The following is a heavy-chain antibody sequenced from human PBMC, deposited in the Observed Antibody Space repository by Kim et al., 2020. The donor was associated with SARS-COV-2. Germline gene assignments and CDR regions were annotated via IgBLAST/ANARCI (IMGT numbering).Heavy chain of an antibody. J-gene: IGHJ3*02. D-gene: IGHD3-3*01. V-gene: IGHV1-2*06. CDR1: GYTFTGYY. CDR2: INPNSGGT. CDR3: ARVEDFWSGYFDPSAFDI. Sequence: ASVKVSCKASGYTFTGYYMHWVRQAPGQGLEWMGRINPNSGGTNYAQKFQGRVTMTRDTSISTAYMELSRLRSDDTAVYYCARVEDFWSGYFDPSAFDIWGQGTMVTVSS.